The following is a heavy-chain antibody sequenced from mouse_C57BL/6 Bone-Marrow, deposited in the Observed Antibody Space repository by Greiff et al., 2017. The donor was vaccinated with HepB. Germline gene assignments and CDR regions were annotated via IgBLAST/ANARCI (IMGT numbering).Heavy chain of an antibody. CDR2: ISNGGGST. V-gene: IGHV5-12*01. Sequence: EVQLVESGGGLVQPGGSLKLSCAASGFTFSDYYMYWVRQTPEKRLEWVAYISNGGGSTYYPDTVKGRFTISRDNAKNTLYLQLSRLKSEDTAMYYCARQGITTVAEGYFDVWGTGTTVTVSS. D-gene: IGHD1-1*01. CDR3: ARQGITTVAEGYFDV. CDR1: GFTFSDYY. J-gene: IGHJ1*03.